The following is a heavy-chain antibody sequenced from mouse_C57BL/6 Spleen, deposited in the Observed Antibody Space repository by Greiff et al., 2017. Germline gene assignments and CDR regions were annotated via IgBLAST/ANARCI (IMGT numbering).Heavy chain of an antibody. V-gene: IGHV1-69*01. D-gene: IGHD2-5*01. Sequence: QVQLQQPGAELVMPGASVKLSCKASGYTFTSYWMHWVKQRPGQGLEWIGEIDPSDSYTNYNQKFKGKSTLTVDKSSSTAYMQLSSLTSEDSAVYYCARRRNSNYLDYWGQGTTLTVSS. CDR3: ARRRNSNYLDY. CDR1: GYTFTSYW. CDR2: IDPSDSYT. J-gene: IGHJ2*01.